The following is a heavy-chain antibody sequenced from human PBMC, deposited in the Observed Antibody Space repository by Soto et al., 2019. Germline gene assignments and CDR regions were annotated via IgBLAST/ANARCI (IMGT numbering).Heavy chain of an antibody. Sequence: QVQLVQSGAEVKKPGASVKVFCKASGYTFTSYGISWVRQAPGQGLEWMGWISAYNGNTNYAQKLQGRVTMTTDTSTSTAYMELRSLRSDDTAVYYCARDSYYDFWSGYTDYYYYYGMDVWGQGTTVTVSS. CDR2: ISAYNGNT. CDR1: GYTFTSYG. D-gene: IGHD3-3*01. CDR3: ARDSYYDFWSGYTDYYYYYGMDV. J-gene: IGHJ6*02. V-gene: IGHV1-18*04.